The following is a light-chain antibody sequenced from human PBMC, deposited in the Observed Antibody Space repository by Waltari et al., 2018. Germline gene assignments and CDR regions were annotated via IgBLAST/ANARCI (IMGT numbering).Light chain of an antibody. CDR1: SSNIGTNY. Sequence: QSVLTQPPSVSAAPGQQVTISCSGSSSNIGTNYVSCYQQLPGTAPKLLIYDNNVRPSGIPDRFSGSKSGTSAALGITGLQTGDEADYYCGTWDSGPSAGVFGTGTRVTVL. CDR3: GTWDSGPSAGV. CDR2: DNN. J-gene: IGLJ1*01. V-gene: IGLV1-51*01.